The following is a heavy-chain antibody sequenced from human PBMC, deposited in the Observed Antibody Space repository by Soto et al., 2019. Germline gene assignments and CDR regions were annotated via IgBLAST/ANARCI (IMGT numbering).Heavy chain of an antibody. Sequence: SETLSLTCNVSGGSISGYYWSWIRQSPGKGLEYIGYIYYRGSTNYNSSLKSRVTMSVDTSRNQFSLKMNSVTAADTAVYYCARQKLLPFYYALDVWGQGTKVTVYS. D-gene: IGHD1-26*01. CDR3: ARQKLLPFYYALDV. CDR1: GGSISGYY. V-gene: IGHV4-59*01. CDR2: IYYRGST. J-gene: IGHJ6*02.